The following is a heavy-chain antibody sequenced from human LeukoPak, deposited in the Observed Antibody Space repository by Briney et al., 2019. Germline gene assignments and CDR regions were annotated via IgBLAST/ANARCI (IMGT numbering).Heavy chain of an antibody. V-gene: IGHV4-39*07. CDR3: ASRKLGNDY. Sequence: SETLSLTCTVSGGSISSSAYHWGWIRQPPGKGLEWIGSIYYSGRTFYNLSLKSRVTISADTSQNQFSLRLSSVTAADTAVYYCASRKLGNDYWGQGTLVTVSS. CDR2: IYYSGRT. D-gene: IGHD7-27*01. J-gene: IGHJ4*02. CDR1: GGSISSSAYH.